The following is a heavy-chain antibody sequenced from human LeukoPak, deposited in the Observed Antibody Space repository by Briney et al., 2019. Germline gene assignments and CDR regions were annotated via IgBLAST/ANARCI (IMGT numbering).Heavy chain of an antibody. D-gene: IGHD3-22*01. CDR1: GFTFSSYA. J-gene: IGHJ4*02. CDR3: ARANVPPAWVLPISPVGY. Sequence: QSGGSLRLSCAASGFTFSSYAMSWVRQAPGKGLEWVSAISGSGGSTYYADSVKGRFTISRDNSKNTLYLQMNSLRAEDTAVYYCARANVPPAWVLPISPVGYWGQGTLVTVSS. CDR2: ISGSGGST. V-gene: IGHV3-23*01.